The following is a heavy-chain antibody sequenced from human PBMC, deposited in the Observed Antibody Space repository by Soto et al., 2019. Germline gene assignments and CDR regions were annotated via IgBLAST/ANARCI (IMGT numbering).Heavy chain of an antibody. CDR1: GFTFSSYG. CDR3: AKDRYETVSPSGAGFDY. V-gene: IGHV3-30*18. CDR2: ISYDGSNK. D-gene: IGHD5-12*01. Sequence: QVQLVESGGGVVQPGRSLRLSCAASGFTFSSYGMHWVRQAPGKGLEWVAVISYDGSNKYYADSVKGRFTISRDNSKNTLYLQKNSLRAEDTAVYYCAKDRYETVSPSGAGFDYWGQGTLVTVSS. J-gene: IGHJ4*02.